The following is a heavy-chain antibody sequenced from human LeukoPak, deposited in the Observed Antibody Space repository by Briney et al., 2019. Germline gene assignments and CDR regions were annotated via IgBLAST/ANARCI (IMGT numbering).Heavy chain of an antibody. V-gene: IGHV3-30*18. D-gene: IGHD7-27*01. CDR3: AKDKLGLKDY. J-gene: IGHJ4*02. CDR2: ISYDGSNK. Sequence: GGSLRLSCAASGFTFSSYGMHWVRQAPGKGLEWVAVISYDGSNKYYADSVKGRFTISRDNSKNTLYLQMDSLRAEDTAVYYCAKDKLGLKDYWGQGTLVTVSS. CDR1: GFTFSSYG.